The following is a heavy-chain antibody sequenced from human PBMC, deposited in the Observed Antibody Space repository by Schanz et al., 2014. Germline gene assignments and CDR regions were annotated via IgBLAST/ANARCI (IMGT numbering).Heavy chain of an antibody. CDR2: INGYNGHT. CDR1: GYTFTSYG. D-gene: IGHD5-18*01. J-gene: IGHJ3*02. V-gene: IGHV1-18*01. Sequence: QVQVVQSGAEVKKPGPSVKVSCKASGYTFTSYGINWVRQAPGQGLEWMGWINGYNGHTLYAQKVQGRVTMTTDTSTGTAYMELRSLRSDDTALYYCTRGGYSYALSAFDIWGQGTMVTVSS. CDR3: TRGGYSYALSAFDI.